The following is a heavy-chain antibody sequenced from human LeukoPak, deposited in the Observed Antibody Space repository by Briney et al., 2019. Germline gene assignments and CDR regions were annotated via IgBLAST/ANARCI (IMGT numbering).Heavy chain of an antibody. CDR2: IYYTGAT. Sequence: SETLSLTCTVSGGSISSYYWSWIRLPPGKGLEWIGYIYYTGATYYNPSLKSRVTISLDTSKNQFSLKLSSVTAADGAVYYFSRAGNRYGTGYFFDYLGQGGLVTV. V-gene: IGHV4-59*01. CDR3: SRAGNRYGTGYFFDY. D-gene: IGHD5-18*01. J-gene: IGHJ4*02. CDR1: GGSISSYY.